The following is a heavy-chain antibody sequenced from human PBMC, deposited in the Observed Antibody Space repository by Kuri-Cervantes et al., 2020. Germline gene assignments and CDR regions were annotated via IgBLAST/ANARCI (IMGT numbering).Heavy chain of an antibody. CDR2: TNWDGTRS. Sequence: GSLRLSCAASGFTFDDYAMHWVRHAPGQGLEWVSSTNWDGTRSAYADSVKGRFIISRDNNLQSLYLHMNSLRSEDTAFYYCIKDGEAGTTRGLFDSWGPRTLVTVSS. D-gene: IGHD1-1*01. CDR1: GFTFDDYA. V-gene: IGHV3-43D*04. J-gene: IGHJ4*02. CDR3: IKDGEAGTTRGLFDS.